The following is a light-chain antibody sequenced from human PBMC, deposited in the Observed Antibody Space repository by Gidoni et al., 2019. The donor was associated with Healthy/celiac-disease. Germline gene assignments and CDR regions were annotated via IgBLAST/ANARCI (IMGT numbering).Light chain of an antibody. V-gene: IGKV3D-7*01. CDR1: QSVSSSY. CDR3: QQDYNLPPT. Sequence: PGERVTLSCRASQSVSSSYLTWYQQKLGQAPRLLIYGASTRATSIPARFSGSGSGTDFTLTISSLQPEDVAVYYCQQDYNLPPTFGPGTKVDIK. CDR2: GAS. J-gene: IGKJ3*01.